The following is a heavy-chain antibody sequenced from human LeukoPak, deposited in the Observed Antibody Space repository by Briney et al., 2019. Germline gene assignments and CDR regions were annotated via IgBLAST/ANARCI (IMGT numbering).Heavy chain of an antibody. CDR3: AKGRQQLVRVHFDY. V-gene: IGHV3-9*01. CDR2: ISWNSGSI. CDR1: GFTFDDYA. D-gene: IGHD6-13*01. J-gene: IGHJ4*02. Sequence: PGRSLRLSCAASGFTFDDYAMHWVRQAPGKGLEWVSGISWNSGSIGYADSVKGRFTISRDNAKNSLYLQMNSLRAEDTALYYCAKGRQQLVRVHFDYWGQGTLVTVSS.